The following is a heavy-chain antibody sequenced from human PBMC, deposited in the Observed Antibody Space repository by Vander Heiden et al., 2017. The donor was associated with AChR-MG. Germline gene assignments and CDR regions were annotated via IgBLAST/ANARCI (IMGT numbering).Heavy chain of an antibody. D-gene: IGHD4-17*01. CDR1: GFTVSSNY. Sequence: EVQLVESGGGLVQPGGSLRLSCAASGFTVSSNYMSWVRQAPGKGLEWVSVIYSGGSTYDADSVKGRFTISRDNSKKTLYLQMNRMRAEDTAVYYCAGGPTVTPFDYWGQGTLVTVSS. J-gene: IGHJ4*02. CDR2: IYSGGST. CDR3: AGGPTVTPFDY. V-gene: IGHV3-66*01.